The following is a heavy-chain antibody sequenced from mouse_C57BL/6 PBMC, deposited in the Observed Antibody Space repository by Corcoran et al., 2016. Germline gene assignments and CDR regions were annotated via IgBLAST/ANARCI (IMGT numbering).Heavy chain of an antibody. CDR1: GYTFTDYY. V-gene: IGHV1-26*01. J-gene: IGHJ4*01. Sequence: EVQLQQSGPELVKPGASVKISCKASGYTFTDYYMNWVKQSHGKSLEWIGDINPNNGGTSYNQKFKGKATLTVDTSSSTAYMELRSLTSEDSAVYYCARFDYDEGRAMDYWGQGTSVTVSS. CDR3: ARFDYDEGRAMDY. CDR2: INPNNGGT. D-gene: IGHD2-4*01.